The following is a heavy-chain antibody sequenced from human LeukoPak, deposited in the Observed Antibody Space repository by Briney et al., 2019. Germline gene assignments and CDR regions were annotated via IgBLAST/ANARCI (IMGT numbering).Heavy chain of an antibody. J-gene: IGHJ4*02. V-gene: IGHV1-18*01. D-gene: IGHD2-21*02. CDR1: GYTFTIYG. Sequence: GASVKVSFKASGYTFTIYGITWVGQAPGQGREGMGWISAYNDDTNYAQKVQGRVTITTDTYSSTAYMELRSLRSDDTAVYYCARDRGTSCGGDCPSGDYWGQGTLVTVSS. CDR3: ARDRGTSCGGDCPSGDY. CDR2: ISAYNDDT.